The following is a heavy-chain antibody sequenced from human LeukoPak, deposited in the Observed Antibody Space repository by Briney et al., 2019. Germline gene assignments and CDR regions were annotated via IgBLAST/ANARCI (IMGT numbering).Heavy chain of an antibody. CDR2: ISSSSSYI. D-gene: IGHD6-13*01. V-gene: IGHV3-21*01. CDR3: ARVLGEIAAAGTMDY. Sequence: PGGSLRLSCAASGFTFSSYSVNWVRLAPGKGLEWVSSISSSSSYIYYADSVKGRFTISRDNAKNSLYLQMNSLRAEDTAVYYCARVLGEIAAAGTMDYWGQGTLVTVSS. CDR1: GFTFSSYS. J-gene: IGHJ4*02.